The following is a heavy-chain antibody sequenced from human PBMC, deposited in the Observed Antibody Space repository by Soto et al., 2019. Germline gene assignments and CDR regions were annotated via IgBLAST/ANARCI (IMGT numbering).Heavy chain of an antibody. V-gene: IGHV2-5*01. Sequence: QITLKESGPTLVRPTQTLTLTCTFSGFSLSTSGLGVGWIRQPPGKALEWLALIYWNDDKRYSPSLKARLTIIKETSKNQEVLTMTNMDPVDTATYYCAHRPSGWYLFDYWGQGTRVTVSS. CDR1: GFSLSTSGLG. D-gene: IGHD6-19*01. CDR2: IYWNDDK. J-gene: IGHJ4*02. CDR3: AHRPSGWYLFDY.